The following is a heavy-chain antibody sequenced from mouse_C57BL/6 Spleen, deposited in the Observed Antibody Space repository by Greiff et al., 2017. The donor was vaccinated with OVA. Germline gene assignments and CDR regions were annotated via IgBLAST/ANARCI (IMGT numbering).Heavy chain of an antibody. CDR2: IHPNSGST. J-gene: IGHJ2*01. V-gene: IGHV1-64*01. CDR1: GYTFTSYW. CDR3: AINDGYYYYFDY. D-gene: IGHD2-3*01. Sequence: VQLQQPGAELVKPGASVKLSCKASGYTFTSYWMHWVKQRPGQGLEWIGMIHPNSGSTNYNEKFKSKATLTVDKSSSTAYMQLSSLTSEDSAVYYCAINDGYYYYFDYWGQGTTLTVSS.